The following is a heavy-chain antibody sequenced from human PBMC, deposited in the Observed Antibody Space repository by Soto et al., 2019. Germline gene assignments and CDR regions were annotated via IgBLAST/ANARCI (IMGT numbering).Heavy chain of an antibody. CDR3: EKALDLFIGVVPAATGSFDF. Sequence: EVQLLESGGGVVQPGGSLRLSCATSGFNFKNYGMRWVRLAPGQGLEWVSSIRGGGSETYYADSVKGRFTITRDNSKETLFLQMNSPRAEDTAIYYSEKALDLFIGVVPAATGSFDFWGQGTLVTVSS. V-gene: IGHV3-23*01. D-gene: IGHD2-2*01. CDR2: IRGGGSET. J-gene: IGHJ4*02. CDR1: GFNFKNYG.